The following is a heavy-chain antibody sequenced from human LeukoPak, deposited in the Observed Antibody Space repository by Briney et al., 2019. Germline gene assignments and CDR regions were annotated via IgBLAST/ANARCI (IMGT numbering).Heavy chain of an antibody. CDR1: GYTFTSYY. CDR3: ARKNYYGSGSYPGYYFDY. Sequence: ASVKVSCKASGYTFTSYYMHWVRQAPGQGLEWMGIINPSGGSTSYAQKFQGRVTMTTDTSTSTAYMELRSLRSDDTAVYYCARKNYYGSGSYPGYYFDYWGQGTLVTVSS. CDR2: INPSGGST. D-gene: IGHD3-10*01. J-gene: IGHJ4*02. V-gene: IGHV1-46*01.